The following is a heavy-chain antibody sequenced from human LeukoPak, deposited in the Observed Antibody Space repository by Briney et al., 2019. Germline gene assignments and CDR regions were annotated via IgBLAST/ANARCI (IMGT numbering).Heavy chain of an antibody. V-gene: IGHV3-30-3*01. CDR2: ISYDGSNK. CDR3: ATVDY. J-gene: IGHJ4*02. CDR1: GVTFSSYA. Sequence: PGGSLRLSCAASGVTFSSYAMHWVRQAPGKGLEWVAVISYDGSNKYYADSVKGRFTISRDNSKNTLYLQMNSLRAEDTAVYYCATVDYWGQGTLVTVSS.